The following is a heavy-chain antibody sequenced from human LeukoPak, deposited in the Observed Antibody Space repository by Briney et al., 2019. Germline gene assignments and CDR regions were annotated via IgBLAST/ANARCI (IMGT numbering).Heavy chain of an antibody. D-gene: IGHD2-2*01. CDR2: IIPIFGTA. CDR1: GGTFSSYA. Sequence: SVKVSCKASGGTFSSYAISWVRQAPGQGLEWMGGIIPIFGTANYAQKFQGRVTITTDESTSTAYMELSSLRSEDTAVYYCARGGFCTSCLLLSDYYYYMDVWGKGTTVTVSS. J-gene: IGHJ6*03. V-gene: IGHV1-69*05. CDR3: ARGGFCTSCLLLSDYYYYMDV.